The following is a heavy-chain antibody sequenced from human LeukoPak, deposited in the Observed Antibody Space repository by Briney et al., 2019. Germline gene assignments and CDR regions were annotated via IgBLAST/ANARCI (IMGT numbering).Heavy chain of an antibody. V-gene: IGHV3-73*01. Sequence: GGSLRLSCAASGFTFSGSAMHWVRQASGKGLEWVGRIRSKANSYATAYAASVKGRFTISRDDSKNTAYLQMNSLKAEDTAVYYCAKYSAYYDFWSGYWTIDYWGQGTLVTVSS. CDR1: GFTFSGSA. CDR3: AKYSAYYDFWSGYWTIDY. D-gene: IGHD3-3*01. J-gene: IGHJ4*02. CDR2: IRSKANSYAT.